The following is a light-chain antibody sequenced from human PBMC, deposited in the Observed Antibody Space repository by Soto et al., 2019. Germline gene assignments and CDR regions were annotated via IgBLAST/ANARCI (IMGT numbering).Light chain of an antibody. CDR3: FSYTSNSPPGV. Sequence: QPVLTQPASVSGSPGQSITISCSGTSNDVGGYNYVSWYQQHPGKAPNLMIYEVTHRPSGISNRFSGSKSGNTASLTISGLRTEDEADYYCFSYTSNSPPGVFGGGTKLTVL. CDR2: EVT. V-gene: IGLV2-14*01. J-gene: IGLJ2*01. CDR1: SNDVGGYNY.